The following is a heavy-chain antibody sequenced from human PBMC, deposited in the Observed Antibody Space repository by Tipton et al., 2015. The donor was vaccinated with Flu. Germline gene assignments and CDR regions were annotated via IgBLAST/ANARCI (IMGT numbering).Heavy chain of an antibody. CDR2: IYHGGTT. CDR3: ARVSDGVSLDY. Sequence: TLSLTCAVSGYSISNGYYWAWIRQPPGKGLEWVGSIYHGGTTYFNPSLKSRVTISVDTSKNQFSLKLSSMTAADTAVYYCARVSDGVSLDYWGQGTLVTVSS. J-gene: IGHJ4*02. D-gene: IGHD3-10*01. V-gene: IGHV4-38-2*01. CDR1: GYSISNGYY.